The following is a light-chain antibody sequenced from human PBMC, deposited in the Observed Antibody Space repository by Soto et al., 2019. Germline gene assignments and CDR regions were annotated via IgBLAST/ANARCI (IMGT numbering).Light chain of an antibody. CDR3: QQYGSSPTWT. J-gene: IGKJ1*01. Sequence: EIVLTQSPDTLSLSPGGRATLSCRASQTVTNNHLAWYQQKPGQAPRLLIYNVSRRATGIPDRFSGSGSGTDFTLTISRLEPEDFAVYYWQQYGSSPTWTFGLGTRVEIK. V-gene: IGKV3-20*01. CDR2: NVS. CDR1: QTVTNNH.